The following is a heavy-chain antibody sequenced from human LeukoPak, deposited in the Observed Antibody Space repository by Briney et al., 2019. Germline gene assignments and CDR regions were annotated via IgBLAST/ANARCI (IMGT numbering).Heavy chain of an antibody. Sequence: SETLSLTCSVSGYSVSSGYYWGWIRQPPGKGLEWIGSISHSGSTPYNPSLKSRVTMSIDTSKNQFSLKLSSVTAADTAVYYCARSHSSSLPFDPWGQGTLVTVSS. V-gene: IGHV4-38-2*02. CDR1: GYSVSSGYY. J-gene: IGHJ5*02. D-gene: IGHD6-6*01. CDR3: ARSHSSSLPFDP. CDR2: ISHSGST.